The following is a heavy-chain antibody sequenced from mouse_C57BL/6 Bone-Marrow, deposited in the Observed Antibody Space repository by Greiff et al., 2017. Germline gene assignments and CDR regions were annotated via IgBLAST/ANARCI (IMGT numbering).Heavy chain of an antibody. V-gene: IGHV1-63*01. Sequence: QVQLKESGAELVRPGTSVKMSSKASGYTFTNYWIGWAKQRPGHGLEWIGDIYPGGGYTNYNEQFKGKATLTADKSASTAYMQFSSLTSEDSAIYYCARSAGGAWCADWGQGTLVTVSA. D-gene: IGHD6-1*01. CDR2: IYPGGGYT. CDR3: ARSAGGAWCAD. J-gene: IGHJ3*01. CDR1: GYTFTNYW.